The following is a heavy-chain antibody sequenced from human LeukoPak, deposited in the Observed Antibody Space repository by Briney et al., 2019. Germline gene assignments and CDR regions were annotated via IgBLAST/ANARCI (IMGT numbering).Heavy chain of an antibody. CDR1: GYTFTGYY. J-gene: IGHJ6*03. D-gene: IGHD1-20*01. CDR3: ARTALVNWNDVDRYYYYMDV. CDR2: INPNRGGT. V-gene: IGHV1-2*02. Sequence: ASVKVSCKASGYTFTGYYMHWVRQAPGQGLEWVGWINPNRGGTNSAQKFQGRVTMTRDTSISTAYMELSRPRSDDTAVYYCARTALVNWNDVDRYYYYMDVWGKGTTVTISS.